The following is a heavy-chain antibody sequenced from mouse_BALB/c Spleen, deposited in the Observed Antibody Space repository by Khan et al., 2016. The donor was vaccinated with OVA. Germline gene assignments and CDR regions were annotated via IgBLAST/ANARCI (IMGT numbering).Heavy chain of an antibody. CDR3: ARDSNFDY. CDR1: GFTFSRFG. CDR2: ISSGSSSI. Sequence: EVELVESGGGLVQPGGSRKLSCAASGFTFSRFGMHWVRQAPEKGLEWVAYISSGSSSIYYADTVKGRFTISRENPKNTLFRQMTSLRSEDTAMYYCARDSNFDYWGQGTTLTVSS. V-gene: IGHV5-17*02. J-gene: IGHJ2*01.